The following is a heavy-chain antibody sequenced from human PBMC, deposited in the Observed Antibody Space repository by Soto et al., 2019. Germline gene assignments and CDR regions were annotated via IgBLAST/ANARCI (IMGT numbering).Heavy chain of an antibody. CDR1: GFTFSSYA. J-gene: IGHJ4*02. CDR2: ISGSGGST. D-gene: IGHD3-22*01. Sequence: PGGSLRLSCAASGFTFSSYAMSWVRQAPGKGLEWVSAISGSGGSTYYADSVKGRFTISRDNSKNTLYLQMNSLRAEDTAVYYCAKVAYDSSGYYLQNFDYWGQGTLVTVSS. V-gene: IGHV3-23*01. CDR3: AKVAYDSSGYYLQNFDY.